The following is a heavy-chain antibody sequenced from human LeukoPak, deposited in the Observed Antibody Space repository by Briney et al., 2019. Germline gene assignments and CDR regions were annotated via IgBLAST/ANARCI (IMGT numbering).Heavy chain of an antibody. CDR3: AREQGALDS. Sequence: GGSLRLSCAASGFTFSGDWMHWVRQAPGKGLVWVSHVSSAGYTTRYADSVKGRFTISRDNAKNTLYLQMNSLGAEDTAVYYCAREQGALDSWGQGTLVTVSS. V-gene: IGHV3-74*01. J-gene: IGHJ4*02. CDR2: VSSAGYTT. CDR1: GFTFSGDW.